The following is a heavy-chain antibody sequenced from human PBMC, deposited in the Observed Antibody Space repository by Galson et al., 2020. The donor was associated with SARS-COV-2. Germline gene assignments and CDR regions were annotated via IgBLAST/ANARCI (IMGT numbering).Heavy chain of an antibody. CDR3: ARDSPLYYDILTGYYNVYTFDI. D-gene: IGHD3-9*01. CDR2: INPNSGGT. Sequence: ASVKVSCKAPGYTFTGYYMHWVRQAPGQGLQWMGWINPNSGGTNYAQTFQGRVTMTRDTSISTAYMELSRLRYDDTAVYYCARDSPLYYDILTGYYNVYTFDIWGQGTMVTVSS. J-gene: IGHJ3*02. V-gene: IGHV1-2*02. CDR1: GYTFTGYY.